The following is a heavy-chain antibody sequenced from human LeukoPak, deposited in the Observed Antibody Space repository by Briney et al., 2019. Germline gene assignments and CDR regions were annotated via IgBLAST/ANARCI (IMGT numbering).Heavy chain of an antibody. J-gene: IGHJ3*02. CDR2: ISGNGAST. Sequence: PGGSLRLSCATSQFNFNKFGMTWVRQAPGKGLEWVSSISGNGASTQYADSVQGRFAISRDNSKNTLYLQMNSLRAEDTAVYFCAKDPNGDYIGTFDIWGQGTMVTVSS. V-gene: IGHV3-23*01. D-gene: IGHD4-17*01. CDR1: QFNFNKFG. CDR3: AKDPNGDYIGTFDI.